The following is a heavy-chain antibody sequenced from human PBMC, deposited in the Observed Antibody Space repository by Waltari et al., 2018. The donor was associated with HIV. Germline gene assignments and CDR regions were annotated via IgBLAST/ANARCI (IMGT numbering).Heavy chain of an antibody. Sequence: QVQVVRSGVWVDQPGGSRCVSCAASGLTLSSYGMDWVRQARGKGVEEVAFIVYEGTNTYNADSAKGRCTIYRDNSQNTRFLERRRMKFEDAGLYCCAKYRGDWGQVYYFDAWGQGTQVTVSS. V-gene: IGHV3-30*02. CDR1: GLTLSSYG. D-gene: IGHD2-21*02. CDR3: AKYRGDWGQVYYFDA. J-gene: IGHJ4*02. CDR2: IVYEGTNT.